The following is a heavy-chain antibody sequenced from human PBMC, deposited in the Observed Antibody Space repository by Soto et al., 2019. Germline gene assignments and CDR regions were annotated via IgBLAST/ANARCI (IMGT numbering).Heavy chain of an antibody. J-gene: IGHJ4*02. CDR3: VRTACLRHNCSYRRVR. Sequence: QDQLVQSGGGAVQPGGSLRLSCEVSGIKFDSYGMHWVRQAPGKGLVWVAVISFDGNEKHYADSVKGRFTISRDNSRNTLSLQMSSLRAEDTAVYYCVRTACLRHNCSYRRVRCGQGTLVSVSS. CDR1: GIKFDSYG. CDR2: ISFDGNEK. D-gene: IGHD1-1*01. V-gene: IGHV3-33*03.